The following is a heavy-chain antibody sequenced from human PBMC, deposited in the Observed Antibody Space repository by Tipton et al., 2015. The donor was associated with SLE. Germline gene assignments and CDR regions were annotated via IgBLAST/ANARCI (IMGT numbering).Heavy chain of an antibody. CDR2: MYPTSDKS. CDR3: ARREEFTGVLEWLDAFDI. D-gene: IGHD3-3*01. CDR1: GFTFTRYE. J-gene: IGHJ3*02. V-gene: IGHV1-8*01. Sequence: QLVQSGAEVKQPGASVKVSCKASGFTFTRYEIHWVRQASGQGLEWMGGMYPTSDKSGFARKFQGRLSMSRNTSTSSAYLELSSLTSEDTATYYCARREEFTGVLEWLDAFDIWGQGTLVIVSS.